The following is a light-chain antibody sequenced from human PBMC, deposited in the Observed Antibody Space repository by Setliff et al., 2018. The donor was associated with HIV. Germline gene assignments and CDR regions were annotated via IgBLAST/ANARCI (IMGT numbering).Light chain of an antibody. CDR2: EVF. CDR3: SSYTRTNLFG. CDR1: TSDISHYNF. Sequence: QSALAQPASVSASPGQSITISCTGTTSDISHYNFVSWYQQHPDSAPKLLIYEVFNRPSGVSHRFSGSKSGNTASLTISGLQAEDEADYYCSSYTRTNLFGFGTGTKVT. J-gene: IGLJ1*01. V-gene: IGLV2-14*01.